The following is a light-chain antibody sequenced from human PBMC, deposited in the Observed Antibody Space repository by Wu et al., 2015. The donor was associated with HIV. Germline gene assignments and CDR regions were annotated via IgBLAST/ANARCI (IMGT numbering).Light chain of an antibody. CDR2: KAS. V-gene: IGKV1-5*03. J-gene: IGKJ1*01. Sequence: DIQMTQSPSTLSASVGDRVTITCRASQSIDNWLAWYQQQPGRAPNLLIYKASTLEGGVPSRFSGSGSGTEFTLTISSLQSEDFAVYYCQQYNNWQTFGQGTKVEIK. CDR1: QSIDNW. CDR3: QQYNNWQT.